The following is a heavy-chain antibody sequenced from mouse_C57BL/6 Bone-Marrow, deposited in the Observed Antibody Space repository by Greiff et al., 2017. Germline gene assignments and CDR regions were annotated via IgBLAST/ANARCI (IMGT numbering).Heavy chain of an antibody. CDR2: ISYSGST. V-gene: IGHV3-8*01. CDR1: GYSITSDY. Sequence: EVQLVESGPGLAKPSQTLSLTCSVTGYSITSDYWNWIRKFPGNKLEYMGYISYSGSTYYNPSLKCLLSITRDTSKNQYYLQLNSVTTEDTATYYCARCPYYYGSSHWYFDVWGTGTTVTVSS. CDR3: ARCPYYYGSSHWYFDV. J-gene: IGHJ1*03. D-gene: IGHD1-1*01.